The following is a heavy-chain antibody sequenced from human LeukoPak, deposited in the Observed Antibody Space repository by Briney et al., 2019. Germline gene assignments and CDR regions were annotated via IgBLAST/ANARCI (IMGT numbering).Heavy chain of an antibody. D-gene: IGHD2-2*01. CDR3: AREETLVVPGASPVYYYYGMDV. CDR1: GYTFTSYG. J-gene: IGHJ6*02. CDR2: ISAYNGNT. V-gene: IGHV1-18*01. Sequence: ASVKVSCKASGYTFTSYGISWVRQAPGQGLEWMGWISAYNGNTNYAQKLQGRVTMTTDTSTTTVHMELRSLRSDDTAVYYCAREETLVVPGASPVYYYYGMDVWGQGTTVTVSS.